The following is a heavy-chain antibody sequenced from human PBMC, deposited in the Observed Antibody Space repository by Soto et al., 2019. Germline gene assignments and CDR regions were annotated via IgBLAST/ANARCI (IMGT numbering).Heavy chain of an antibody. J-gene: IGHJ4*02. V-gene: IGHV3-74*01. Sequence: GGSLRLSCAASGFTFSGYGMHWVRQAPGKGLVWVSRINSDGSSTSYADSVKGRFTISRDNAKNTLYLQMNSLRAEDTAVYYCVRTSLVVAAATREDYWGQGTLVTVSS. D-gene: IGHD2-15*01. CDR1: GFTFSGYG. CDR3: VRTSLVVAAATREDY. CDR2: INSDGSST.